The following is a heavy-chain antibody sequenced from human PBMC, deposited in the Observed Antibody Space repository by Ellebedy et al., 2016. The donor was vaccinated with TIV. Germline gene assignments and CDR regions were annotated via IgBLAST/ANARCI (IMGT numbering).Heavy chain of an antibody. V-gene: IGHV1-2*02. Sequence: AASVKVSCKASGYTFTDYYIHWVRQAPGQGLEWLGWNNPHSCGSSYAQKFQGRVTMTRDTSISTAYMELSSLRSDDSAVYYCATDIGGTYSPWFDPWGQGTLVTVSS. CDR1: GYTFTDYY. J-gene: IGHJ5*02. CDR2: NNPHSCGS. CDR3: ATDIGGTYSPWFDP. D-gene: IGHD1-26*01.